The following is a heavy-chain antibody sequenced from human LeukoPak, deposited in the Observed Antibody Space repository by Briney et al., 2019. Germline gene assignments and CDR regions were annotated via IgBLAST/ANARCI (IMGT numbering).Heavy chain of an antibody. Sequence: PGGSLRLSCAASEFTFSSYGMHWVRQAPGKGLEWVAVISYDGSNKYYADSVEGRFTISRDNSKNTLYLQMNSLRAEDTAVYYCARGRFSGYVNSYYGMDVWGRGTTVTVSS. CDR3: ARGRFSGYVNSYYGMDV. V-gene: IGHV3-30*03. CDR2: ISYDGSNK. D-gene: IGHD5-12*01. J-gene: IGHJ6*02. CDR1: EFTFSSYG.